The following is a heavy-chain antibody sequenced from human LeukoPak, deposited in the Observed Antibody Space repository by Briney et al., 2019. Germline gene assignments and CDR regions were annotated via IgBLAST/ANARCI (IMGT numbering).Heavy chain of an antibody. V-gene: IGHV4-39*07. CDR2: IYYSGST. J-gene: IGHJ4*02. CDR1: GGSISSSSYY. Sequence: SETLSLTCTVSGGSISSSSYYWGWIRQPPGKGLEWIESIYYSGSTYYNPSLKSRVTISVDTSKNQFSLKLSSVTAADTAVYYCARETYSGSYYGYFDYWGQGTLVTVSS. D-gene: IGHD1-26*01. CDR3: ARETYSGSYYGYFDY.